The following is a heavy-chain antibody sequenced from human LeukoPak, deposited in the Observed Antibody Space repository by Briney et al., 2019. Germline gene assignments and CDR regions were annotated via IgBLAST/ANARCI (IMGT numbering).Heavy chain of an antibody. CDR2: IKGDESAR. V-gene: IGHV3-7*01. D-gene: IGHD1-26*01. J-gene: IGHJ4*02. CDR3: ARDVGGSLDY. CDR1: GFSFSTYW. Sequence: GGSLRLSCAATGFSFSTYWMAWVRQAPGKGLEWVANIKGDESARHQVDSVKGRFTISRDNAQRSVYLQMSRLRGEDTGVYYCARDVGGSLDYWGQGTLVTVSS.